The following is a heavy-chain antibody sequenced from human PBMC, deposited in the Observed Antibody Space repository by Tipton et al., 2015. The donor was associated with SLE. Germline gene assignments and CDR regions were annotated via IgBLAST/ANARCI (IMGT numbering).Heavy chain of an antibody. CDR2: INHSGST. J-gene: IGHJ3*02. V-gene: IGHV4-39*07. Sequence: TLSLTCTVSGGSISSGSYYWSWIRQPPGKGLEWIGEINHSGSTNYNPSLKSRVTISVDTSKNQFSLKLSSVTAADTAVYYCARDPGAFDIWGQGTMVTVSS. CDR1: GGSISSGSYY. CDR3: ARDPGAFDI.